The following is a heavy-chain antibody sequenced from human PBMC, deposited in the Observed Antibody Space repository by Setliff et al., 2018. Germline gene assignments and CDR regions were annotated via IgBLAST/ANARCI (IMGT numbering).Heavy chain of an antibody. V-gene: IGHV1-18*01. CDR3: SRLVRYCTTTTCQRLLGEEV. CDR1: DYTFSDYG. CDR2: IGVYTGKS. J-gene: IGHJ4*02. Sequence: ASVKVSCKASDYTFSDYGITWVRQAPGQGLEWMGWIGVYTGKSYFAHKFQGRFTLTTDTSTGTAYMELRSLKSNDTAVYYCSRLVRYCTTTTCQRLLGEEVWGQGTLVTVSS. D-gene: IGHD2-8*01.